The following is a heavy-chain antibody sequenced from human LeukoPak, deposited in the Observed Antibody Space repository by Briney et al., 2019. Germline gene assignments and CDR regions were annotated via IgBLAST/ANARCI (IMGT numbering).Heavy chain of an antibody. D-gene: IGHD3-22*01. CDR2: INWNGAWT. Sequence: PGGSLRLPCAASGFKFDDYGMSWVRQAPGKGLEWVCDINWNGAWTGYADSVKGRFTISRDNAKNSLYLQMNSLRAEDTALYYCAGYYYDSSRGFDLWGQGTLVTVSA. J-gene: IGHJ5*02. V-gene: IGHV3-20*04. CDR1: GFKFDDYG. CDR3: AGYYYDSSRGFDL.